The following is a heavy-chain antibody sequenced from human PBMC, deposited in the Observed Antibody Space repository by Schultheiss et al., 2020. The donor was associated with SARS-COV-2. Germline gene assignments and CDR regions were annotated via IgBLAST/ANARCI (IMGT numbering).Heavy chain of an antibody. Sequence: GGSLRLSCAASGFTFSSYAMHWVRQAPGKGLEWVAVISYDGSNKYYADSVKGRFTISRDNSKNTLYLQMNSLRAEDTAVYYCARDTWSNWGQGTLVTVSS. CDR1: GFTFSSYA. J-gene: IGHJ4*02. D-gene: IGHD1-26*01. V-gene: IGHV3-30*04. CDR2: ISYDGSNK. CDR3: ARDTWSN.